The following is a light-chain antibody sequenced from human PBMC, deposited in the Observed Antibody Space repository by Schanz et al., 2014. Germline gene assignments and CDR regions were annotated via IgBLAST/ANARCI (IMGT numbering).Light chain of an antibody. CDR2: EVT. Sequence: QSALTQPASVSASPGQSITISCTGTNTDIGSTYLVSWYQQHPGKAPKLMIYEVTKRPSGVSNRFSGSKSGNTASLTISGLQGEDEADYYCFSYAGSGLYVFGTGTKLTVL. CDR3: FSYAGSGLYV. V-gene: IGLV2-23*02. CDR1: NTDIGSTYL. J-gene: IGLJ1*01.